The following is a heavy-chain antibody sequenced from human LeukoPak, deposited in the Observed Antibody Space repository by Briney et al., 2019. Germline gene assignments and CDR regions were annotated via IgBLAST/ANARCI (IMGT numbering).Heavy chain of an antibody. Sequence: PSQTLSLTCTVSGGSISSGFYDWYWIRQPAGKGLEWIEHIYTSKSMNYNPSLKSRVTISVDTSKNQFSLKLTSVTAADTAVYYCTKGRGIWGQGTLVTVSS. CDR1: GGSISSGFYD. CDR3: TKGRGI. CDR2: IYTSKSM. J-gene: IGHJ4*02. D-gene: IGHD3-10*01. V-gene: IGHV4-61*09.